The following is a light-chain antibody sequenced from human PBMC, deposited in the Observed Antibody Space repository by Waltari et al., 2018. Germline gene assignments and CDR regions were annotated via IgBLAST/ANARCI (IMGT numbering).Light chain of an antibody. V-gene: IGLV2-23*01. Sequence: QSALTQPASVSGSPGQSITISCTGTSSDVGSYNLVSWYQQHPGKAPKPMIYEDTKRPAGGSYLFSCSKSGNTASLTISGLQAEDEADYYCCSYAGSSPHVVFGGGTKLTVL. CDR2: EDT. J-gene: IGLJ2*01. CDR1: SSDVGSYNL. CDR3: CSYAGSSPHVV.